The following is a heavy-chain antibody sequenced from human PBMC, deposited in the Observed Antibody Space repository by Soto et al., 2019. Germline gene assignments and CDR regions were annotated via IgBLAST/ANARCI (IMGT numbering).Heavy chain of an antibody. J-gene: IGHJ4*02. CDR1: GFTFSSYG. CDR3: AREHLGELSGSHY. CDR2: RWYAGSNK. V-gene: IGHV3-33*01. D-gene: IGHD3-16*02. Sequence: QVQLVESGGGVVQPGRSLRLSCAASGFTFSSYGMHWVRQAPGKGLEWVAARWYAGSNKYYAVSVKGRFTSSRDNSKNTLYLQMNGLSAEDTAVYYWAREHLGELSGSHYWFQGTLVSVCS.